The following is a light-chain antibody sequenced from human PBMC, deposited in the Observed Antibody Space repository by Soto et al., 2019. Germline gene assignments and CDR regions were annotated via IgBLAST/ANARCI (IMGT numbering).Light chain of an antibody. CDR1: QDVSRS. CDR3: QQLWTYPLT. CDR2: AAS. Sequence: DTQLTQSPSFLSASVGDRFTITCRASQDVSRSVGWYQQKPGKAPKLLISAASTLHSGVPSRFSGSGSGTDFTLTISSLQPEDFATYYCQQLWTYPLTFGGGTKVDIK. V-gene: IGKV1-9*01. J-gene: IGKJ4*01.